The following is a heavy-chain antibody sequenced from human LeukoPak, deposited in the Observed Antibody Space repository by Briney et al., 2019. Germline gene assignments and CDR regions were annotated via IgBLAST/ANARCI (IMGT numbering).Heavy chain of an antibody. J-gene: IGHJ6*02. D-gene: IGHD2-15*01. CDR3: AKSYSTGSSYYYSGMDV. CDR2: ISYDGSNK. Sequence: GGSLRLSCAASGFTFSSYAMHWVRQAPGKGLEWVAVISYDGSNKYYADPVKGRFTISRDNSKNTLYLQMTSLRAEDTAVYYCAKSYSTGSSYYYSGMDVWGQGTTVTVAS. CDR1: GFTFSSYA. V-gene: IGHV3-30-3*02.